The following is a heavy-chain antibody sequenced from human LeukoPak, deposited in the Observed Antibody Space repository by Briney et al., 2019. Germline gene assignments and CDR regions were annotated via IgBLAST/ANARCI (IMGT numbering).Heavy chain of an antibody. J-gene: IGHJ3*02. V-gene: IGHV1-2*02. CDR2: INPNSGGT. D-gene: IGHD6-19*01. CDR1: GYTFTGYY. CDR3: AREVRPYSSGWHEWAAFGI. Sequence: ASVKVSCKASGYTFTGYYMHWVRQAPGQGLEWMGWINPNSGGTNYAQKFQGRVTMTRDTSISTAYMELSRLRSDDTAVYYCAREVRPYSSGWHEWAAFGIWGQGTMVTVSS.